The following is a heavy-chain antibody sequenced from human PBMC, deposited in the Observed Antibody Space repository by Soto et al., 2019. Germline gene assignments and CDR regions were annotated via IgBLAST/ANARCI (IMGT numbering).Heavy chain of an antibody. CDR1: GFTFSSYA. D-gene: IGHD3-22*01. CDR2: ISGSGGST. Sequence: PGGSLRLSCAASGFTFSSYAMSWVRQAPGKGLEWVSAISGSGGSTYYADSVKGRFTISRDNSKNTLYLQMNSLRAEDMAVYYCAKESSIVVVSSGAFDIWGQGTMVTVS. J-gene: IGHJ3*02. CDR3: AKESSIVVVSSGAFDI. V-gene: IGHV3-23*01.